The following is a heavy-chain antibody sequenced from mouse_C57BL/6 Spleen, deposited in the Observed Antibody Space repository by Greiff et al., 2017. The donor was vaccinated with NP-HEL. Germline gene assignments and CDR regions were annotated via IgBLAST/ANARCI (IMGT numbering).Heavy chain of an antibody. CDR2: INPGSGGT. Sequence: VQLQQSGAELVRPGTSVKVSCKASGYAFTNYLIEWVKQRPGQGLEWIGVINPGSGGTNYNEKFKGKATLTADKSSSTAYMQLSSLTSEDSAVYFCARGGTTVVLDYWGQGTTLTVSS. V-gene: IGHV1-54*01. D-gene: IGHD1-1*01. CDR1: GYAFTNYL. CDR3: ARGGTTVVLDY. J-gene: IGHJ2*01.